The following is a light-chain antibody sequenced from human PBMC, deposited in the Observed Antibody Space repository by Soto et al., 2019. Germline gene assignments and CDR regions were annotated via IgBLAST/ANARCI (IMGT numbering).Light chain of an antibody. Sequence: QAVVTQSPSASASLGASVKLTCTLSSGHSSYAIAWHQQQPEKGPRYLMKLNSDGSHNKGDGIPDRFSGSSSGAERYLTISSLQSEDEADYYCQTWDTGHVVFGGGTQLTVL. CDR2: LNSDGSH. CDR1: SGHSSYA. J-gene: IGLJ2*01. V-gene: IGLV4-69*01. CDR3: QTWDTGHVV.